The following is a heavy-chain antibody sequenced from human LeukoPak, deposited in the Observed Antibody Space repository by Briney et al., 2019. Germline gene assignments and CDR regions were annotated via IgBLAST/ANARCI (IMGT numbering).Heavy chain of an antibody. CDR2: IIPIFGTA. CDR1: GYTFTSYY. Sequence: GASVKVSCKASGYTFTSYYMHWVRQAPGQGLEWMGGIIPIFGTANYAQKFQGRVTITADESTSTAYMELSSLRSEDTAVYYCARVLLDYDSSGYYYWFDPWGQGTLVTVSS. CDR3: ARVLLDYDSSGYYYWFDP. J-gene: IGHJ5*02. V-gene: IGHV1-69*13. D-gene: IGHD3-22*01.